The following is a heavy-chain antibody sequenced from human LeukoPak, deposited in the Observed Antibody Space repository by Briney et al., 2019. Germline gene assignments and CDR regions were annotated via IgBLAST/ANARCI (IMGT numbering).Heavy chain of an antibody. CDR2: IYHSGST. V-gene: IGHV4-59*01. CDR1: GGSISTYY. D-gene: IGHD3-10*01. CDR3: ARDHMVRGVIPGNWFDP. J-gene: IGHJ5*02. Sequence: SETLSLTCTVPGGSISTYYWSWIRQPPGKGLEWIGYIYHSGSTKYNPSLKSRVTISVDTSKNQFSLKLSSVTAADTAVYYCARDHMVRGVIPGNWFDPWGQGTLVTVSS.